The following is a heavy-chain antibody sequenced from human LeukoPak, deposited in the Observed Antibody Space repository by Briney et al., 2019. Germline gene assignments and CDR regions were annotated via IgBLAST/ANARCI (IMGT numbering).Heavy chain of an antibody. Sequence: PGGSLRLSCAASGFTFSSYIMNWVRQAPGKGLEWVSSISSSSSYIYYADSVKGRFTISRDNAKNSLYLQMNSLRAEDTAVYYCARDPGGTIFGVVIMPLFDYWGRGTLVTVSS. D-gene: IGHD3-3*01. CDR1: GFTFSSYI. V-gene: IGHV3-21*01. CDR2: ISSSSSYI. CDR3: ARDPGGTIFGVVIMPLFDY. J-gene: IGHJ4*02.